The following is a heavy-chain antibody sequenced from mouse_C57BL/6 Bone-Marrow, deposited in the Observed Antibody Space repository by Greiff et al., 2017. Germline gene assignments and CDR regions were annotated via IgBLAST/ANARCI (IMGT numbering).Heavy chain of an antibody. J-gene: IGHJ4*01. D-gene: IGHD2-4*01. V-gene: IGHV1-64*01. CDR2: MHPNGGSP. CDR1: GYTFTNYW. Sequence: QVQLQQPGAELVKPGASVKLSCKASGYTFTNYWMHWVKQRPGQGLEWIGMMHPNGGSPDYNEKFKSEATLSVDKSSRTAYMELSSLTSEDSAVYYCARSYDYDDYTFDYWGQGTSVTVSS. CDR3: ARSYDYDDYTFDY.